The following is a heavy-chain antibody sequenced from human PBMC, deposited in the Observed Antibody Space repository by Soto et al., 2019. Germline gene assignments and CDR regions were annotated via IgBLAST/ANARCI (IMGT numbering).Heavy chain of an antibody. CDR3: ARGSSIAGLYYGMDV. CDR2: NYYSGIT. D-gene: IGHD6-6*01. V-gene: IGHV4-31*03. Sequence: PSETLSLTCTVSGGSISSSSYYWGWIRQPPGKGLEWIGYNYYSGITYYNPSLKSRVTISLDTSKNQFSLKLSSVTAADTAVYYCARGSSIAGLYYGMDVWGQGTTVTVS. CDR1: GGSISSSSYY. J-gene: IGHJ6*02.